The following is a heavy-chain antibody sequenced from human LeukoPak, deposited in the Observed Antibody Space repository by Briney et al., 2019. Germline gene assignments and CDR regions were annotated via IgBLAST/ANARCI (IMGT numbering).Heavy chain of an antibody. CDR3: ARHETTASSWVRQ. J-gene: IGHJ4*02. CDR1: GYSFTSYW. V-gene: IGHV5-51*01. CDR2: IYPGDSDT. D-gene: IGHD6-13*01. Sequence: GESLKISCKGSGYSFTSYWIGWVPQMPGKGLEWMGIIYPGDSDTRYSPSFQGQVTISADKSFSTAYLQWSSLKASDTAMYYCARHETTASSWVRQWGQGTLVTVSS.